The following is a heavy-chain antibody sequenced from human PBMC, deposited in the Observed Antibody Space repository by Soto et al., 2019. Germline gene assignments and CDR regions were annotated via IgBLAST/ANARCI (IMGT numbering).Heavy chain of an antibody. V-gene: IGHV4-30-2*01. CDR1: GGSISSGGYS. CDR3: ARGRPIWVWFDP. Sequence: QLQLQESGSGLVKPSQTLSLTCAVSGGSISSGGYSWSWIRQPPGKGLEWIGYIYHSGSTYYNPPLKSRVTVSVARSKNQFSLKLSSVTAADTAVYYCARGRPIWVWFDPWGQGTLVTVSS. D-gene: IGHD3-16*01. CDR2: IYHSGST. J-gene: IGHJ5*02.